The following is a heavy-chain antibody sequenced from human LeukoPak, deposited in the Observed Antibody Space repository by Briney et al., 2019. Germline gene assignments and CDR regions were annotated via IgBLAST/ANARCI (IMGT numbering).Heavy chain of an antibody. Sequence: SETLSLTCAVYGGSFSAYYWSWIRQPPGKGLEWIGEINHSGSTNYNPSLKSRVTISVDTSKNQFSLKLSSVTAADTAVYYCARGPHTGVNYYDSSGYYYWGQGTLSPSPQ. D-gene: IGHD3-22*01. V-gene: IGHV4-34*01. CDR3: ARGPHTGVNYYDSSGYYY. CDR1: GGSFSAYY. CDR2: INHSGST. J-gene: IGHJ4*02.